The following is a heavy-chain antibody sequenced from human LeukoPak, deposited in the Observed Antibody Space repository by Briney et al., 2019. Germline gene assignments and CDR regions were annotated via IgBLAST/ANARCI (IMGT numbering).Heavy chain of an antibody. Sequence: GSLRLSCAASGFTFITFWMHWVRQAPGKGLVWVSRINHDGSSTNYADSVKGRLTISRDNAKNTVHLQMNSLRAEDTAVYYCVRDWGYDSSGYWQKYFDTWGQGTLVTVSS. D-gene: IGHD3-22*01. CDR3: VRDWGYDSSGYWQKYFDT. CDR1: GFTFITFW. J-gene: IGHJ4*02. CDR2: INHDGSST. V-gene: IGHV3-74*01.